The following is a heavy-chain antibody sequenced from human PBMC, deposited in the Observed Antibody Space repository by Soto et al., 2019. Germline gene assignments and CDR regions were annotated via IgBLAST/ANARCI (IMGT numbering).Heavy chain of an antibody. CDR3: ARGGGVGVAGSAAFDM. V-gene: IGHV1-2*02. D-gene: IGHD3-3*01. Sequence: QLHLVQSGAVVKKPGASVTVSCSASGYPVTAYYMHWVRQAPGRGLEWMGGINPATGAAKYTQTFQGRVPLARDPSQSTVFMELSGLTSEDPAVFSCARGGGVGVAGSAAFDMWGQGTLVTVSS. CDR2: INPATGAA. J-gene: IGHJ3*02. CDR1: GYPVTAYY.